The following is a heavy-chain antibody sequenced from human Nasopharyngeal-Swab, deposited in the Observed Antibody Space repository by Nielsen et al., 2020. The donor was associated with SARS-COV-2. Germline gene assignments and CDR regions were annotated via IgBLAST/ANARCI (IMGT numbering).Heavy chain of an antibody. J-gene: IGHJ4*02. CDR1: GYTFTSYG. V-gene: IGHV1-18*04. CDR3: ASLSGGPMIPYFDY. CDR2: ISAYNGNT. D-gene: IGHD3-22*01. Sequence: ASAKVSCKASGYTFTSYGISWVRQAPGQGLEWMGWISAYNGNTNYAQKLQGRVTMTTDTSTSTAYMELSSLRSEDTAVYYCASLSGGPMIPYFDYWGQGTLVTVSS.